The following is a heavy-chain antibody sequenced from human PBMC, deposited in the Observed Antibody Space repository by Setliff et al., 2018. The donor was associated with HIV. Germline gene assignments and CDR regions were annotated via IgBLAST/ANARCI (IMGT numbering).Heavy chain of an antibody. V-gene: IGHV4-61*09. CDR1: GPPIGLGSYY. D-gene: IGHD3-16*02. CDR2: ISASGSS. J-gene: IGHJ4*02. CDR3: ARRKSGSSYRFFNY. Sequence: SETLSLTCTVSGPPIGLGSYYWTWIRQPAGRGLEWIGHISASGSSKFNPTLQSRVTLSVDPSNNQFSLNLTSVTAADTAVYYCARRKSGSSYRFFNYWGLGSLVTVSS.